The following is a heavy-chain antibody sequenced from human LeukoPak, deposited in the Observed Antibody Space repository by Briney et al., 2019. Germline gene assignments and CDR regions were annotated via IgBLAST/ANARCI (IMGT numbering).Heavy chain of an antibody. Sequence: GGSLRLSCAASGFTFSSYEMNWARQAPGKGLEWVSYISSSGSTIYYADSVKGRFTISRDNAKNSLYLQMNSLRAEDTAVYYCARDPYYDFLTGSGFDLWGRGTLVTVSS. CDR1: GFTFSSYE. CDR3: ARDPYYDFLTGSGFDL. D-gene: IGHD3-9*01. J-gene: IGHJ2*01. V-gene: IGHV3-48*03. CDR2: ISSSGSTI.